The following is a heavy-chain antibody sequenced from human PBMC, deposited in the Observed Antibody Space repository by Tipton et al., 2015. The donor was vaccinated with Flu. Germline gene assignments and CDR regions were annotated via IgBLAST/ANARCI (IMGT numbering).Heavy chain of an antibody. CDR2: IYHSGST. D-gene: IGHD3-10*01. J-gene: IGHJ4*02. Sequence: LVQPSGTLSLTCAVSGGSISSSNWWSWVRQPPGKGLEWIGEIYHSGSTNYNPSLKSRVTISVDTSNNHFSLKLSSVTAADTAVYYCAGGSGSGTYLIFDFWGQGTLATVSS. CDR1: GGSISSSNW. V-gene: IGHV4-4*02. CDR3: AGGSGSGTYLIFDF.